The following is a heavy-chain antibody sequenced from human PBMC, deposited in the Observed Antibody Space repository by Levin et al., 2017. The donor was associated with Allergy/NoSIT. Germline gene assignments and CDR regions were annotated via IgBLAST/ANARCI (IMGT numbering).Heavy chain of an antibody. J-gene: IGHJ6*02. Sequence: GGSLRLSCAASGFTFSSYGMHWVRQAPGKGLEWVAVIWYDGSNKYYADSVKGRFTISRDNSKNTLYLQMNSLRAEDTAVYYCARDQAAYDFWSGYYYYYYGMDGWGQGTTVTVSS. D-gene: IGHD3-3*01. V-gene: IGHV3-33*01. CDR2: IWYDGSNK. CDR3: ARDQAAYDFWSGYYYYYYGMDG. CDR1: GFTFSSYG.